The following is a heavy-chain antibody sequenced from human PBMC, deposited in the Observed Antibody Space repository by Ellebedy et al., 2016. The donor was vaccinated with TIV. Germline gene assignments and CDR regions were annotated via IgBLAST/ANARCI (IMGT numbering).Heavy chain of an antibody. CDR3: AKAPWFGELNWFDP. J-gene: IGHJ5*02. CDR1: GFTFSSYG. D-gene: IGHD3-10*01. CDR2: IRYDGSNK. V-gene: IGHV3-30*02. Sequence: GESLKISCAASGFTFSSYGMHWVRQAPGKGLEWVAFIRYDGSNKYYADSVKGRFTISRDNSKNTLYLQMNSLRAEDTAVYYCAKAPWFGELNWFDPWGQGTLVTVSS.